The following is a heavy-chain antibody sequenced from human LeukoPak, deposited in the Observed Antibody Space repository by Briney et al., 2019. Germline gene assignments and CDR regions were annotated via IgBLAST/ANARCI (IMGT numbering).Heavy chain of an antibody. V-gene: IGHV3-23*01. CDR1: GFTFSSYA. D-gene: IGHD2-2*01. Sequence: GGSLRLSXAASGFTFSSYAMSWVRQAPGKGLEWVSAISGSGGSTYYADSVEGRFTISRDNSKNTLYLQMNSLRAEDTAVYYCAKLPRGYCSSTSCLFDYWGQGTLVTVSS. J-gene: IGHJ4*02. CDR3: AKLPRGYCSSTSCLFDY. CDR2: ISGSGGST.